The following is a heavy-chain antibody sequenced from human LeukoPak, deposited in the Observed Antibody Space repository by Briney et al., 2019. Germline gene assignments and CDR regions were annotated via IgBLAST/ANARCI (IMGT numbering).Heavy chain of an antibody. Sequence: SQTLSLTCTVSGGSISSGGYYWSWIRQHPGKGLEWIGYIYYSGSTNYNPSLKSRVTISVDTSKNQFSLKLSSVTAADTAVYYCARWGHDNSGYHFDYWGQGTLVTVSS. J-gene: IGHJ4*02. CDR3: ARWGHDNSGYHFDY. CDR2: IYYSGST. D-gene: IGHD3-22*01. CDR1: GGSISSGGYY. V-gene: IGHV4-31*03.